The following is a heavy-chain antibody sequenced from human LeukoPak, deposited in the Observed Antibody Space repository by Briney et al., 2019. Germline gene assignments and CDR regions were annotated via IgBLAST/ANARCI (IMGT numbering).Heavy chain of an antibody. CDR2: ISGSGGST. CDR1: GFTVSSKY. D-gene: IGHD3-3*01. V-gene: IGHV3-23*01. Sequence: GSLRLSCAASGFTVSSKYMSWVRQAPGKGLEWVSAISGSGGSTYYADSVKGRFTISRDNSKNTLYLQMNSLRAEDTAVYYCAKGQVLRFLEWSPFDYWGQGTLVTVSS. CDR3: AKGQVLRFLEWSPFDY. J-gene: IGHJ4*02.